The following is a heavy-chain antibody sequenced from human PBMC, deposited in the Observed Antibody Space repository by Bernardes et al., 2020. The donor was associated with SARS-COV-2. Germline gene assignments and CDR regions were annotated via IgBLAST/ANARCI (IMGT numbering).Heavy chain of an antibody. CDR1: GYTFTSYG. J-gene: IGHJ6*02. CDR2: ISAYNGNT. D-gene: IGHD6-19*01. V-gene: IGHV1-18*01. Sequence: ASVKVSCKASGYTFTSYGISWVRQAPGQGLEWMGWISAYNGNTNYAQKLQGRVTMTTDTSTSTAYMELRSLRSDDTAVYYCARVVVAGTYYYGMDVWGQGTTVTVSS. CDR3: ARVVVAGTYYYGMDV.